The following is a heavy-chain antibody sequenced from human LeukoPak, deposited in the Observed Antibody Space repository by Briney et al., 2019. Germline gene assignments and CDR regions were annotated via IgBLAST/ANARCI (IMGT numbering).Heavy chain of an antibody. CDR3: VRRSGGYDY. D-gene: IGHD5-12*01. CDR1: GFNFRSYS. Sequence: GRSLKLSCAASGFNFRSYSMHWVRQAPGKGLEWAATVSYDGSNVYYADSVKGRFTISRDNSKNTLYLQMSSLRVEDTAVYYCVRRSGGYDYWGQGTLVTVSP. V-gene: IGHV3-30*14. J-gene: IGHJ4*02. CDR2: VSYDGSNV.